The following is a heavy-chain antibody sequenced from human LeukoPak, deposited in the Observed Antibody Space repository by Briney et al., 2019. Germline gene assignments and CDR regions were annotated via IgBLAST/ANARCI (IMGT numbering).Heavy chain of an antibody. CDR3: ARRGVVPDFQFIAAAGMLWPRSDWFDP. J-gene: IGHJ5*02. D-gene: IGHD6-13*01. CDR1: GGSISSSSYY. V-gene: IGHV4-39*01. Sequence: ESSETLSLTCTVSGGSISSSSYYWGWIRQPPGKGLEWIGSIYYSGSTYYNPSLKSRVTISVDTSKNQFSLKLSSVTAADTAVYYCARRGVVPDFQFIAAAGMLWPRSDWFDPWGQGALVTVSS. CDR2: IYYSGST.